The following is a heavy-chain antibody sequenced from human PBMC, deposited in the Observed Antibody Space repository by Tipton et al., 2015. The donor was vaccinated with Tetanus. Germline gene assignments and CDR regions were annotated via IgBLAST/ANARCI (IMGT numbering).Heavy chain of an antibody. V-gene: IGHV4-34*01. CDR3: ARWFRDPYYDMSNGYSYHFDS. CDR1: GESLSGHY. D-gene: IGHD3-9*01. CDR2: VNHAGST. Sequence: TLSLTCAVYGESLSGHYWGWIRQPPGKGLEWIGEVNHAGSTNFNSSLKSRVSMSVDTSKNEFSLTLKSVTAADTAVYFCARWFRDPYYDMSNGYSYHFDSWGQGTLVTVSS. J-gene: IGHJ4*02.